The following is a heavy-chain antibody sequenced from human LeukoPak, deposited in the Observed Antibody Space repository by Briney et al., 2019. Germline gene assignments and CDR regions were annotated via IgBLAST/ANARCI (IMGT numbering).Heavy chain of an antibody. CDR3: ARPHYYDSSGYYFRYFDY. V-gene: IGHV1-2*02. Sequence: ASVKVSCKASGYTFTGYYMHWGRQAPGQGLEWMGWINPNSGGTNYAQKFQGRVTMTRDTSISTAYMELSRLRSDDTAVYYCARPHYYDSSGYYFRYFDYWGQGTLVTVSS. CDR1: GYTFTGYY. D-gene: IGHD3-22*01. CDR2: INPNSGGT. J-gene: IGHJ4*02.